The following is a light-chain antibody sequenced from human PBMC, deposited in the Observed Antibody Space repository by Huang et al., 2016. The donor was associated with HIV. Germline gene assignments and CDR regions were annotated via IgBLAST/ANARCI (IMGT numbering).Light chain of an antibody. CDR1: ESILRD. CDR2: GAS. CDR3: QKYNKWPPYT. V-gene: IGKV3-15*01. J-gene: IGKJ2*01. Sequence: VMTQSPATLSVLPGERATLPCWASESILRDLAWYQQRTGQPRRLLIYGASVSLPGIPDRFRGSGSGTEFSLTISSLQSEDFAVYYCQKYNKWPPYTDGQGPKLEIK.